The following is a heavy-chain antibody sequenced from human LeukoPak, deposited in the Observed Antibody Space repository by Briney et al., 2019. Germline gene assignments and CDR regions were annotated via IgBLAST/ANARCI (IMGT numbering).Heavy chain of an antibody. Sequence: SGTLSVTCAVSRGSISSSNWWTWVRQPPGKGLEWIGEIYHSGSTNYNPSLKSRVTISVDKSKNQFSLKLSSVTAADTAVYYCSRIAAAPATYYFDYWGQGTLVTVSS. CDR2: IYHSGST. CDR1: RGSISSSNW. D-gene: IGHD6-13*01. CDR3: SRIAAAPATYYFDY. V-gene: IGHV4-4*02. J-gene: IGHJ4*02.